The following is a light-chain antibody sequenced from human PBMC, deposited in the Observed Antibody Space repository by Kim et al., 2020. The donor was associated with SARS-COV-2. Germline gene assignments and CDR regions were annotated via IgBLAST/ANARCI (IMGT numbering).Light chain of an antibody. Sequence: VSPGQAASITCSGDKVGDKYACWYQQKPGQSPVLVIYQDSKRPSGIPERFSGSNSGNTATLTISGTQAMDEADYYCQAWDSSTVVFGGGTQLTVL. CDR3: QAWDSSTVV. J-gene: IGLJ2*01. V-gene: IGLV3-1*01. CDR1: KVGDKY. CDR2: QDS.